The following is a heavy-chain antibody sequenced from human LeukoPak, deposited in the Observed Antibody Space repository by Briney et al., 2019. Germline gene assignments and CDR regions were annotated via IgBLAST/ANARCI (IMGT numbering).Heavy chain of an antibody. J-gene: IGHJ4*02. Sequence: ASVKVSCKASGYTFTSYGISWVRQAPGQGLEWMGWISAYNGNTNYAQKLQGRVTMTTDTSTSTAYMEPRSLRSDDTAVYYCARVGLGSGWYVQDYWGQGTLVTVSS. V-gene: IGHV1-18*01. CDR3: ARVGLGSGWYVQDY. CDR2: ISAYNGNT. CDR1: GYTFTSYG. D-gene: IGHD6-19*01.